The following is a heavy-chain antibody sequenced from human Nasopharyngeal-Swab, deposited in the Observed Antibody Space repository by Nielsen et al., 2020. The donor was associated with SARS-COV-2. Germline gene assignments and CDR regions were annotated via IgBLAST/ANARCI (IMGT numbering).Heavy chain of an antibody. J-gene: IGHJ6*02. D-gene: IGHD3-3*01. Sequence: SETLSLTCTVSGGSISSSSYYWGWIRQPPGKGLEWIGSIYYSGFTYYNPSLKSRVTISVDTSKNQFSLKLSSVTAVDTAVYYCARHLRILYDFWSGYYLPGGMDVWGQGTTGTVSS. CDR3: ARHLRILYDFWSGYYLPGGMDV. CDR2: IYYSGFT. CDR1: GGSISSSSYY. V-gene: IGHV4-39*01.